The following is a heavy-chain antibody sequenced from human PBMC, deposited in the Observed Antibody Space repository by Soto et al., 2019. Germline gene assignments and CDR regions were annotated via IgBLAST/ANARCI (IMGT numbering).Heavy chain of an antibody. V-gene: IGHV3-53*01. CDR3: AREGFGMDV. J-gene: IGHJ6*02. Sequence: HPGGSLRLSCAASGLTVSNNFMNWVRQAPGKGLEWVSVIYSGGSTYYADSVKGRFTISRDKSNNTLYLQMNSLRAEDTAVYYCAREGFGMDVWGQGTTVTVSS. CDR2: IYSGGST. CDR1: GLTVSNNF.